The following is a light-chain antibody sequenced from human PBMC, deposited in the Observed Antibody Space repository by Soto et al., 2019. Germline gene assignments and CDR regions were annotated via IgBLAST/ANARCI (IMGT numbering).Light chain of an antibody. J-gene: IGLJ1*01. CDR3: SSYTSSSTPLYV. Sequence: QSVLTQPASVSGSPGQSITISCTGTSSDVGGYNYVSWYQQLPGKAPKLMIYDVSNRPSGVSNRFSGSKSGNTASLTISGLQAEDEADYYCSSYTSSSTPLYVFGTGTKVTVL. CDR2: DVS. CDR1: SSDVGGYNY. V-gene: IGLV2-14*01.